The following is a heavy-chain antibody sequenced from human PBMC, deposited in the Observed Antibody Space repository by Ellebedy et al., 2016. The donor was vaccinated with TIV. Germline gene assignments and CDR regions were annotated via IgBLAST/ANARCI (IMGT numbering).Heavy chain of an antibody. CDR2: SRNKANSYTT. D-gene: IGHD3-10*01. CDR1: GFTFSDHY. Sequence: PGGSLRLSCAASGFTFSDHYTDWVRQAPGRGLEWVGRSRNKANSYTTEYAAFVEGRFTISRDDSKNSVYLQMNSLKTEDTAVYYCARTAMYGSGSYYVIDYWGQGTLVTVSS. V-gene: IGHV3-72*01. CDR3: ARTAMYGSGSYYVIDY. J-gene: IGHJ4*02.